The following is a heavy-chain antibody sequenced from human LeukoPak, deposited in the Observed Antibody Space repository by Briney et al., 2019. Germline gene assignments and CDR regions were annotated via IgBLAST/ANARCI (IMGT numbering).Heavy chain of an antibody. CDR2: INSGGTVT. Sequence: GGSLRLSCAASGFTFSDFWMHWVRQAPGKGLVWVSRINSGGTVTNYADSVKGRLTISRDNAKNTLYLQMNSLRAEDTAVYYCARPSITMIVVGAFDIWGQGTMVTVSS. V-gene: IGHV3-74*01. D-gene: IGHD3-22*01. J-gene: IGHJ3*02. CDR1: GFTFSDFW. CDR3: ARPSITMIVVGAFDI.